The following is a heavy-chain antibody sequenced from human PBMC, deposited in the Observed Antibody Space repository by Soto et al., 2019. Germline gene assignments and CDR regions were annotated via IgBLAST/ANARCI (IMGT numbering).Heavy chain of an antibody. CDR1: GYTFTIYA. Sequence: ASVKVSCKTSGYTFTIYAMHWVRQAPGQRLEWMGWINAGNGNTKYSQKFQGRVTITRDTSASTAYMELSSLRSEDTAVYYCARDLISRSGYPPPSYFDYWGQGTLVTVS. CDR2: INAGNGNT. J-gene: IGHJ4*02. V-gene: IGHV1-3*01. CDR3: ARDLISRSGYPPPSYFDY. D-gene: IGHD3-3*01.